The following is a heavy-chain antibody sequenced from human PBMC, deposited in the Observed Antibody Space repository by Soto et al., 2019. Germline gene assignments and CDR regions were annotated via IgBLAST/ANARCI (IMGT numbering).Heavy chain of an antibody. J-gene: IGHJ6*02. Sequence: SETLSLTCTVSGGSSSSSSYYWGWIRQPPGKGLEWIGTIYSSGSTYYNPSLKSRVTISVDTSKNQFSLKLTSVTAADTAVYYCARLLAIFGVVIRMDVWGQGTTVTVSS. CDR3: ARLLAIFGVVIRMDV. V-gene: IGHV4-39*01. CDR2: IYSSGST. CDR1: GGSSSSSSYY. D-gene: IGHD3-3*01.